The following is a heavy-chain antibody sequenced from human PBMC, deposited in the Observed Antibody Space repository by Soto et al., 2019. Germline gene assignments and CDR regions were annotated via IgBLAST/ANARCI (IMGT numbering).Heavy chain of an antibody. CDR2: ISSSSSTI. J-gene: IGHJ4*02. CDR3: AKGNGYSSSWFEFDY. CDR1: GFTFSSYS. D-gene: IGHD6-13*01. V-gene: IGHV3-48*01. Sequence: PGGSLRLSCAASGFTFSSYSMNWVRQAPGKGLEWVSYISSSSSTIYYADSVKGRFTISRDNAKNSLYLQMNSLRAEDTAVYYCAKGNGYSSSWFEFDYWGQGTLVTVSS.